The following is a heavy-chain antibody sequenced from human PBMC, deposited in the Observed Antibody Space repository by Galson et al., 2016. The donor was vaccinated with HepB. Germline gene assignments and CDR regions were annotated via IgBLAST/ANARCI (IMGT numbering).Heavy chain of an antibody. CDR2: ISYDGSKK. CDR3: ARGRHCSTPSCLREYFYHGMDV. J-gene: IGHJ6*02. V-gene: IGHV3-30*09. Sequence: SLRLSCAASGFAFNTYAIHWVRQAPGKGLEWVAVISYDGSKKLYADSVKGRFAISRNNSKNALYLQVNSLRPDDTAVYYCARGRHCSTPSCLREYFYHGMDVWGQGTTVTVSS. D-gene: IGHD2-15*01. CDR1: GFAFNTYA.